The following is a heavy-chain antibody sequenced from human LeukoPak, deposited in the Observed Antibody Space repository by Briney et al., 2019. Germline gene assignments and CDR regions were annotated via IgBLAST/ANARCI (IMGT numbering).Heavy chain of an antibody. V-gene: IGHV3-21*01. CDR2: ISSGSGYI. CDR1: GYTFSSYT. CDR3: VRGWFDF. J-gene: IGHJ5*01. Sequence: GGSLRLSCAASGYTFSSYTMNWVRLAPGKGLEWVSSISSGSGYIQYADSVKGRFTISRDNAENSVFLQMRSLRVDDTALYNCVRGWFDFWGQGTPVTVSS.